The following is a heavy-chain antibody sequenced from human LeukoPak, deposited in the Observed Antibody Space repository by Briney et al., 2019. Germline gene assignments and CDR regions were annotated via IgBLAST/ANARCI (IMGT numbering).Heavy chain of an antibody. CDR3: ARAILSGYPDS. D-gene: IGHD3-3*01. V-gene: IGHV3-66*01. J-gene: IGHJ4*02. CDR1: GFTVSRNY. Sequence: PGGSLRLSCAASGFTVSRNYMTWVRQAPGKGLEWASTIYSGGNTHYGDSVKGRFTISRDNSKNTLYLQMNSLRAEDTAVYYCARAILSGYPDSWGQGTLVIVFS. CDR2: IYSGGNT.